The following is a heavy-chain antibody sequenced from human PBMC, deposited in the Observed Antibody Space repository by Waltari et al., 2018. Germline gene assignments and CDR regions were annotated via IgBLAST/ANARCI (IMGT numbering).Heavy chain of an antibody. J-gene: IGHJ6*03. D-gene: IGHD6-19*01. CDR2: INHTASP. V-gene: IGHV4-34*01. Sequence: QVQLLPWGAGLLTPSETLSLTCAVHVGSFSGYYWSWLRQLPGKGLEWLGEINHTASPDYNPSLKSRATISIETSKNQFSLKLDSVTAADTGVYYCARGWLQVAPPYYYYMDVWDRGTAVTVSS. CDR1: VGSFSGYY. CDR3: ARGWLQVAPPYYYYMDV.